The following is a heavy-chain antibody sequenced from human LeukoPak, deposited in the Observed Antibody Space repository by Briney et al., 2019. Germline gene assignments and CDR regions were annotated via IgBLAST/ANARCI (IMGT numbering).Heavy chain of an antibody. D-gene: IGHD3-22*01. J-gene: IGHJ5*01. CDR3: ARDLWNFYDDSGYNRDFDS. V-gene: IGHV1-18*01. CDR2: IGTYGGDT. CDR1: TSR. Sequence: ASVKVSCKATSRISWVRQAPGQGLEWVGWIGTYGGDTYYAQKFQGRITVTTDTSTSTVYMELRNLRSDDTAVYYCARDLWNFYDDSGYNRDFDSWGQGTLVTVSS.